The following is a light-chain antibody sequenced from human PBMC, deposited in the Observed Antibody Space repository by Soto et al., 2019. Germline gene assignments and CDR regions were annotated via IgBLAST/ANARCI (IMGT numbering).Light chain of an antibody. J-gene: IGKJ2*01. CDR1: RAINNY. Sequence: IPMTQSPSSLSASVGDRVTLTCRTSRAINNYVNWYQHHPERVPKLLISSASILQAGVPSRFSAGGSGTHFALTINNLQPEDVATYYCQQSYSTPPNFGQGTKLEI. V-gene: IGKV1-39*01. CDR2: SAS. CDR3: QQSYSTPPN.